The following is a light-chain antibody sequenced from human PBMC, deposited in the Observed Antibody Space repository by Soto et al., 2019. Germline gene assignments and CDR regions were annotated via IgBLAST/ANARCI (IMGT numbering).Light chain of an antibody. Sequence: EIVMTQSAVTLSVSLGESATLSCSARQSVNSNLAWYQQKPGQPPRLLIYGASTRAAGTPARFSGAGSGTEFTLTISGLQSEDFAVYYCQQVISWPPLTFGGGTKVEIK. CDR3: QQVISWPPLT. CDR2: GAS. J-gene: IGKJ4*01. V-gene: IGKV3-15*01. CDR1: QSVNSN.